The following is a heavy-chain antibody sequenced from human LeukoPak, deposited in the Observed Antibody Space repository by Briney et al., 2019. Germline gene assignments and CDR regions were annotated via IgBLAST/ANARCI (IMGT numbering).Heavy chain of an antibody. Sequence: GGSLRLSCAASGFTFSSYGTHWVRQAPGKGLEWVAVISYDGSNKYYADSVEGRFTISRDNSKNTLYLQMNSLRAEDTAVYYCAKWRQDCSGGSCSDYYYYGMDVWGKGTTVTVSS. CDR3: AKWRQDCSGGSCSDYYYYGMDV. D-gene: IGHD2-15*01. V-gene: IGHV3-30*18. CDR1: GFTFSSYG. J-gene: IGHJ6*04. CDR2: ISYDGSNK.